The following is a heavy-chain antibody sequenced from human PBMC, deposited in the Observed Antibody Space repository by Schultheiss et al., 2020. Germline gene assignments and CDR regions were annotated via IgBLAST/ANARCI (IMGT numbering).Heavy chain of an antibody. CDR2: ISSSGSTI. CDR1: GFTFSSYS. D-gene: IGHD4-17*01. Sequence: GGSLRLSCAASGFTFSSYSMNWVRQAPGKGLEWVSYISSSGSTIYYADSVKGRFTISRDNSKNTLYLQMNSLRAEDTAVYYCARDQGTTVTSYYFDYWGQGTLVTVSS. V-gene: IGHV3-48*01. CDR3: ARDQGTTVTSYYFDY. J-gene: IGHJ4*02.